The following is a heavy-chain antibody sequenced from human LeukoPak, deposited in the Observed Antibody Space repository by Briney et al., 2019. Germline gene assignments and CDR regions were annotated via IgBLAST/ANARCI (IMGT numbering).Heavy chain of an antibody. J-gene: IGHJ4*02. CDR2: IKKDGGEK. CDR1: GFTFSNYW. V-gene: IGHV3-7*01. CDR3: AGGAGFLIDY. Sequence: GGSPRLSSAASGFTFSNYWMNWVRQAPGKGPEWVAIIKKDGGEKYYVDSVKGRFTISRDNAKNSLYLQMNSLRADDTAVYFCAGGAGFLIDYWGQGALVTVSS. D-gene: IGHD2/OR15-2a*01.